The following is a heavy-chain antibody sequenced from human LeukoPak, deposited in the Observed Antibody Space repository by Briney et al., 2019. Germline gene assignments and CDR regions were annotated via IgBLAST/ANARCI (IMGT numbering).Heavy chain of an antibody. D-gene: IGHD5-18*01. CDR1: GGSISSIRYY. CDR2: IYNSGNA. Sequence: SETLSLTCTVSGGSISSIRYYCGWIRHPPGKGLEWIGSIYNSGNAYYNPSLRSRVTIFVATSKNQFSLKLSSVTAADTAVYYCASIYTAMVSFDYWGQGTLVIVSS. V-gene: IGHV4-39*01. CDR3: ASIYTAMVSFDY. J-gene: IGHJ4*02.